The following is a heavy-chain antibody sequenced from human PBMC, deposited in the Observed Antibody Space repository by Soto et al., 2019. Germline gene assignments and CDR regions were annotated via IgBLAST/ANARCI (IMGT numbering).Heavy chain of an antibody. V-gene: IGHV3-33*01. Sequence: GGSLGLCCAASGFTFINYGMRWVRKATGKGLEWVAVMWYDGSNKYYADSVKGRFTISRDNSKNTLYLQMNSLRAEDTAVYYCARDQFRGYNYGSTDYWGQGTLVTVSS. CDR3: ARDQFRGYNYGSTDY. CDR2: MWYDGSNK. J-gene: IGHJ4*02. D-gene: IGHD5-18*01. CDR1: GFTFINYG.